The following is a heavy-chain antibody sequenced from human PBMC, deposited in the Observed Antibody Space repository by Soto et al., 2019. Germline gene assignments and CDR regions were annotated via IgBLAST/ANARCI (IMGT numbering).Heavy chain of an antibody. V-gene: IGHV4-30-2*01. CDR1: GGSISSGGYS. CDR3: ARVTGP. Sequence: SETLSLTCAVSGGSISSGGYSWSWIRQPPGKGLEWIGYIYHSGSTYYNPSLKSRVTISVDRSKNQFSLKLRSVTAADTAVYYCARVTGPWGQGTLVTVSS. CDR2: IYHSGST. J-gene: IGHJ5*02.